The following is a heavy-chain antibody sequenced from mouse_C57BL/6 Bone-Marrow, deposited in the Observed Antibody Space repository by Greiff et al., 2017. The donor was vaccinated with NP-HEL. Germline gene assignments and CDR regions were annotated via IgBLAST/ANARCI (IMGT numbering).Heavy chain of an antibody. CDR3: ASYYSNYVSMDY. D-gene: IGHD2-5*01. CDR2: IYPGDGDT. V-gene: IGHV1-82*01. Sequence: VKVVESGPELVKPGASVKISCKASGYAFSSSWMNWVKQRPGKGLEWIGRIYPGDGDTNYNGKFKGKATLTADKSSSTAYMQLSSLTSEDSAVYFCASYYSNYVSMDYWGQGTSVTVSS. CDR1: GYAFSSSW. J-gene: IGHJ4*01.